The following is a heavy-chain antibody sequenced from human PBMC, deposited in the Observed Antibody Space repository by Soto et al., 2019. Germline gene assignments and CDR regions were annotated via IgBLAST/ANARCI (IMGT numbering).Heavy chain of an antibody. Sequence: SETLSLTCTVSGGSISSYYWSWIRQPPGKGLEWIGYIYYSGSTNYNPSLKSRVTISVDTSKNQFSLKLSSVTAADTAVYYCAREGAARLESGVYYYYYYMDVWGKGATVTVSS. V-gene: IGHV4-59*01. CDR2: IYYSGST. D-gene: IGHD6-6*01. CDR1: GGSISSYY. CDR3: AREGAARLESGVYYYYYYMDV. J-gene: IGHJ6*03.